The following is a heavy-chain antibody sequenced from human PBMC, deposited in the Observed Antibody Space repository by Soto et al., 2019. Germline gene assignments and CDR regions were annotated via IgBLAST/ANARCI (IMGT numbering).Heavy chain of an antibody. V-gene: IGHV4-30-4*01. J-gene: IGHJ4*02. CDR3: ATESGSTYGYFDY. Sequence: SETLSLTCTVSGGSVTSDEDYWSWIRQSPGKGLEWIGYISNSGSTGYNPSLKTRLSISVDRSKNQFTLRLTSVTAADTAVYFCATESGSTYGYFDYWGQGTQVTVSS. CDR2: ISNSGST. CDR1: GGSVTSDEDY. D-gene: IGHD4-17*01.